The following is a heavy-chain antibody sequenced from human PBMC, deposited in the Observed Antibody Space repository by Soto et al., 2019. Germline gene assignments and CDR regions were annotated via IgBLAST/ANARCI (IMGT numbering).Heavy chain of an antibody. Sequence: SCAASGFTFSSYGMHWVRQAPGKGLEWVAVISYDGSNKYYADSVKGRFTISRDNSKNTLYLQMNSLRAEDTAVYYCASYYSGYVRDDYWGQGTLVTVSS. CDR3: ASYYSGYVRDDY. CDR2: ISYDGSNK. CDR1: GFTFSSYG. J-gene: IGHJ4*02. D-gene: IGHD5-12*01. V-gene: IGHV3-30*03.